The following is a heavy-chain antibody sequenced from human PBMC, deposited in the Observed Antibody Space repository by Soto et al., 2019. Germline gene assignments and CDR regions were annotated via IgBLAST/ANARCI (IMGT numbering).Heavy chain of an antibody. J-gene: IGHJ4*02. CDR3: ACSSESLEL. V-gene: IGHV1-18*01. CDR2: ISGYNGNT. Sequence: QVLLMQSGPEVKKPGASVKVSCKASGYTFHNYGISWVRQVPGQGLEWMGWISGYNGNTNYAPKIQVRVTVTRDTSTATAYMELMSLRSDDTAIYYCACSSESLELWGQGTLVTFSS. D-gene: IGHD2-2*01. CDR1: GYTFHNYG.